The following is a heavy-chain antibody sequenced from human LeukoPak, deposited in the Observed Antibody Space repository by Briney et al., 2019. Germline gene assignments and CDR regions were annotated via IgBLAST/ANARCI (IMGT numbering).Heavy chain of an antibody. CDR3: AKPTNYYGSGSYYQDYYYGMDV. CDR1: GFTFSSYA. J-gene: IGHJ6*02. CDR2: ISGSGGST. V-gene: IGHV3-23*01. Sequence: GGSLRLSCAASGFTFSSYAMSWVRQAPGKGLEWVSAISGSGGSTYYADSVKGRFTISRDNSKNTLYLQMNSLRAEDTAVYYCAKPTNYYGSGSYYQDYYYGMDVWGQGTTVTVSS. D-gene: IGHD3-10*01.